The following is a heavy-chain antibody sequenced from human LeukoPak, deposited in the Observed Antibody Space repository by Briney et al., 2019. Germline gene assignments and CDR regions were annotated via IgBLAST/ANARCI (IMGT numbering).Heavy chain of an antibody. CDR1: GFSFGSYG. CDR2: ISNDGSIT. D-gene: IGHD6-13*01. CDR3: AKDVSYYAAAGTLDY. J-gene: IGHJ4*02. V-gene: IGHV3-30*18. Sequence: GRSLRLSCAASGFSFGSYGMHWVRLAPGKGLEWVAVISNDGSITKYGDSVKGRFTISRDNSKNTLYLQMNSLRAEDTAVYYCAKDVSYYAAAGTLDYWGQGTLVTVSS.